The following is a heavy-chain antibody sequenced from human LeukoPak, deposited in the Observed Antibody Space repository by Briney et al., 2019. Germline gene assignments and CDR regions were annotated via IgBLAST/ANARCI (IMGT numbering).Heavy chain of an antibody. J-gene: IGHJ4*02. V-gene: IGHV5-51*01. CDR3: ARRRGSSERIDY. Sequence: TGESLKISCKGSGYSFTNYWIGWVRQMPGEGLEWMGLIYPGDSETRYSPSFQGQVIISVDKSISTAYLQWSSLKASDTAMYYCARRRGSSERIDYWGQGTLVTVSS. CDR1: GYSFTNYW. CDR2: IYPGDSET. D-gene: IGHD1-26*01.